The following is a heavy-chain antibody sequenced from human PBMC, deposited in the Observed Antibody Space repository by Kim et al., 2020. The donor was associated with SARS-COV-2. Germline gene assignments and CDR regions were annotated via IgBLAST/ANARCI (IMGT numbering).Heavy chain of an antibody. CDR2: IWYDGSNK. CDR1: GFTFSSYG. Sequence: GGSLRLSCAASGFTFSSYGMHWVRQAPGKGLEWVAVIWYDGSNKYYADSVKGRFTISRDNSKNTLYLQMNSLRAEDTAVYYCAINTLAAAGTGAFDIWGQGTMVTVSS. V-gene: IGHV3-33*01. D-gene: IGHD6-13*01. CDR3: AINTLAAAGTGAFDI. J-gene: IGHJ3*02.